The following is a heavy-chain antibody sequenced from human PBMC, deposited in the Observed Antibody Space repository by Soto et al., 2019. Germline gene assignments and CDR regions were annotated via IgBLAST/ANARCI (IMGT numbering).Heavy chain of an antibody. V-gene: IGHV4-34*01. CDR3: AVYCSYGSGSSCTPFDY. CDR2: INQSGTT. CDR1: DESFSNYY. D-gene: IGHD2-15*01. Sequence: QVQLQQWGAGLLKPSETLSLTCAVYDESFSNYYWTWIRQPPGKGPEWIGEINQSGTTNYNPSLKGRVTMSVDTSKNQFSLKLSSVTAADTAVYYCAVYCSYGSGSSCTPFDYWGQGILVTVSS. J-gene: IGHJ4*02.